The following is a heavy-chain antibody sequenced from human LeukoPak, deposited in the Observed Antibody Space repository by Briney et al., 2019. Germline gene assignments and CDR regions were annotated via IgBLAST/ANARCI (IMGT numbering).Heavy chain of an antibody. CDR3: AKESYGMTFDY. CDR1: GFTFDNYA. V-gene: IGHV3-9*01. J-gene: IGHJ4*02. Sequence: GRSLRLSCAASGFTFDNYAMHWVRQAQGKGLEWVSGIWWNSGSIGYADSVKGRFTISRDNPKNSLYLQMNSLRADDTALYYCAKESYGMTFDYWGQGTLVTVSS. D-gene: IGHD5-18*01. CDR2: IWWNSGSI.